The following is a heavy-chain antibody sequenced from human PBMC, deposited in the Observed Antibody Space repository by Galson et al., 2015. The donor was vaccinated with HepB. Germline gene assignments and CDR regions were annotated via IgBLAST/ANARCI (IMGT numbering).Heavy chain of an antibody. D-gene: IGHD2-2*01. V-gene: IGHV3-23*01. Sequence: SMRLSCAASGFAFGTHSMTWVRQAPGKGLHWGSKVTAGVRTRYAKSVTGRFTVSRDNSNNRVYLQMNSLRVADTAVYYCAKGTERRLTTMTSHNYFDHWGRGALVTVSS. J-gene: IGHJ4*02. CDR3: AKGTERRLTTMTSHNYFDH. CDR2: VTAGVRT. CDR1: GFAFGTHS.